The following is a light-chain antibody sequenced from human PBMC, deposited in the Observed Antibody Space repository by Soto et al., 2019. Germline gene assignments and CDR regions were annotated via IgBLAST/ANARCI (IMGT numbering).Light chain of an antibody. CDR1: SSDVGGYNY. V-gene: IGLV2-11*01. Sequence: QSALTQPRSVSGSPGQSVTISCTETSSDVGGYNYVSWYQQHPGKAPKLMIYAVTKRPSGVPDRFSGSKSGNTASLTVSGLQAEDEADYYCCSYAGSYTVFGGGTKLTVL. CDR2: AVT. CDR3: CSYAGSYTV. J-gene: IGLJ2*01.